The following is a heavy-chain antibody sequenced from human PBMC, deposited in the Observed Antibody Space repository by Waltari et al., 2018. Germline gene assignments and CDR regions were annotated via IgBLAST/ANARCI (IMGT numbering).Heavy chain of an antibody. J-gene: IGHJ3*01. D-gene: IGHD2-15*01. CDR3: APGAPLAF. CDR2: ISYDGSNK. Sequence: QVQLVESGGGVVQPGRSLRLSCAASGFTFSSHGMHWVRQAPGKGREWVAVISYDGSNKYYADSVKGRFTVALFNYKTSVLCVVNRLVFDHLRLSCAAPGAPLAF. CDR1: GFTFSSHG. V-gene: IGHV3-30*03.